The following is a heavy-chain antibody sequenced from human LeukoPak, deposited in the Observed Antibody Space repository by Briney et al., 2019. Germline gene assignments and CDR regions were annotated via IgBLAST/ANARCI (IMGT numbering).Heavy chain of an antibody. V-gene: IGHV1-69*13. Sequence: GASVKVSCKASGGTFSSCGISWVRQAPGQGLEWMGGIIPIFGTADYAQECQGRVTITADESTSTAYMELSSLRSEDTAVYYCARGVSYYYAGNWGQGTLVTVSS. CDR1: GGTFSSCG. CDR2: IIPIFGTA. CDR3: ARGVSYYYAGN. D-gene: IGHD3-22*01. J-gene: IGHJ4*02.